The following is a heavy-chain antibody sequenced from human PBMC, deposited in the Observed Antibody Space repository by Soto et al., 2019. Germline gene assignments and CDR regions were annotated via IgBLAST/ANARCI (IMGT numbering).Heavy chain of an antibody. CDR3: ARVRYSYGFFDY. CDR1: GGSISSYY. V-gene: IGHV4-59*01. J-gene: IGHJ4*02. D-gene: IGHD5-18*01. Sequence: QVQLQESGPGLVKPSETLSLTCTVSGGSISSYYWSWIRQPPGKGLEWIGYIYYSGSTNYNPSLKSRVTISVDTSKNQFSLKLSSVTAADTAVYYCARVRYSYGFFDYWGQGTLVTVSS. CDR2: IYYSGST.